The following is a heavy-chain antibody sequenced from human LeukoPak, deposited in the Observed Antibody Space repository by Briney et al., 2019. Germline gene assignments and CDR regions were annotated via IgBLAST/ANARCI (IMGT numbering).Heavy chain of an antibody. CDR3: ARDAIVNGAFNI. D-gene: IGHD2/OR15-2a*01. J-gene: IGHJ3*02. CDR1: GFTFSSYS. Sequence: GGSLRLSCAASGFTFSSYSMNWVRQAPGKGLEWVSSISSSGSYIFYADSVKGRFTISRDNAKNSLYLQMNSLRAEDTAFYYCARDAIVNGAFNIWGQGTMVTVSS. CDR2: ISSSGSYI. V-gene: IGHV3-21*01.